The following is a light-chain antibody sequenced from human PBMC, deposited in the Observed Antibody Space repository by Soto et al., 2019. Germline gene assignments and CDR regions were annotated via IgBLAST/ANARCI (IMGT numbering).Light chain of an antibody. CDR1: SSNIKTNG. CDR2: SNS. J-gene: IGLJ2*01. V-gene: IGLV1-44*01. Sequence: QSVLAQPPSASGTPGQTVTISCSGGSSNIKTNGVSWYQQVPGAAPKLFIYSNSQRPSGAPDRFSGSKSGTSASLAISGLQSEDEATYHCSTWDDSLNGLIFGGGTKLTVL. CDR3: STWDDSLNGLI.